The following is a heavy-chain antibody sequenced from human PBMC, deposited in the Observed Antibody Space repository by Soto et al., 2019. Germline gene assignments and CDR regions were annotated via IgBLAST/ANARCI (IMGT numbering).Heavy chain of an antibody. J-gene: IGHJ5*02. Sequence: EVQLVESGGGLVQPGGSLRLSCAASGFTFSSYWMHWVRQAPGKGLVWVSRINSDGSSTSYADSVKGRFTISRENAKNTLDLKMNSRRAEDTAVYYCARVTRLSMGATTYNWFDHWGQGTLVTVSS. V-gene: IGHV3-74*01. CDR3: ARVTRLSMGATTYNWFDH. D-gene: IGHD1-26*01. CDR1: GFTFSSYW. CDR2: INSDGSST.